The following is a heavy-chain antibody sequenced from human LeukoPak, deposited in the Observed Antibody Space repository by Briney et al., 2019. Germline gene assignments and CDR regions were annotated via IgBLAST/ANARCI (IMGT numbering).Heavy chain of an antibody. J-gene: IGHJ5*02. D-gene: IGHD6-19*01. CDR2: IYPSDSDT. CDR1: GYNFSNNW. Sequence: GESLKISCKGSGYNFSNNWIGWVRQMPGKGLEWMGIIYPSDSDTRYSPSFQGQVTISADKSINTAYLQWDSLKASDTAMYYCARRLYYSGWYWFDPWGQGTQVTVSS. V-gene: IGHV5-51*01. CDR3: ARRLYYSGWYWFDP.